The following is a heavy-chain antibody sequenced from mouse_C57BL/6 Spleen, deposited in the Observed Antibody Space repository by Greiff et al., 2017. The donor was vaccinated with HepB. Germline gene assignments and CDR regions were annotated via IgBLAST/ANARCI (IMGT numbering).Heavy chain of an antibody. CDR2: IYPGDGDT. Sequence: QVQLQQSGAELVKPGASVKISCKASGYAFSSYWMNWVKQRPGKGLEWIGQIYPGDGDTNYNGKFKGKATLTADKSSSTAYMQLSSLTSEDSAVYFCARSTTTASYWYFDVWGTGTTVTVSS. J-gene: IGHJ1*03. V-gene: IGHV1-80*01. CDR1: GYAFSSYW. CDR3: ARSTTTASYWYFDV. D-gene: IGHD1-2*01.